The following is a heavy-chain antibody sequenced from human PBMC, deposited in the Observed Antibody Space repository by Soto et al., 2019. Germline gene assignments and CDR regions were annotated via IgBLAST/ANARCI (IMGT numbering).Heavy chain of an antibody. CDR1: KFTFASYV. J-gene: IGHJ6*02. D-gene: IGHD3-22*01. CDR2: ISFDGTNK. V-gene: IGHV3-30*04. CDR3: AREMIPMIMGGMSAMDV. Sequence: VQLVESGGGVVQPERSQRLSCTASKFTFASYVMHWVRQAPGEGLEWVALISFDGTNKYYADSVKGRFTISTDNSKNTMYLQMNSLRPEDTAVYYCAREMIPMIMGGMSAMDVWGQGTTVTVS.